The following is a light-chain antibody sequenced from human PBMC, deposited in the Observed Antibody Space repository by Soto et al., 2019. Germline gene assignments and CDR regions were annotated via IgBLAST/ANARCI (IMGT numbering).Light chain of an antibody. CDR2: DAY. J-gene: IGKJ5*01. V-gene: IGKV3-11*01. Sequence: EVVLTQSPATLSLSPGERATLSCRASQSFRGLLAWYQQKPGQAPRLLIYDAYNRATGIPPRFSGSGSGTDFTLTISSLETEDSAVYYCQQRHMCPITFGQGTRLEIK. CDR3: QQRHMCPIT. CDR1: QSFRGL.